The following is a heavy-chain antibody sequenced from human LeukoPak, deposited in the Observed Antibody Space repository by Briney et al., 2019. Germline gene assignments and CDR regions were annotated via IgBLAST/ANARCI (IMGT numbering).Heavy chain of an antibody. CDR1: GFTFSSYS. V-gene: IGHV3-21*01. CDR2: ISSSSSYI. D-gene: IGHD6-19*01. CDR3: ARESAVAGIDY. Sequence: GGSLRLSCAASGFTFSSYSMNWVSQAPGKGLEWVSSISSSSSYIYYADSVKGRFTISRDNAKNSLYLQMNSLRAEDTAVYYCARESAVAGIDYWGQGTLVTVSS. J-gene: IGHJ4*02.